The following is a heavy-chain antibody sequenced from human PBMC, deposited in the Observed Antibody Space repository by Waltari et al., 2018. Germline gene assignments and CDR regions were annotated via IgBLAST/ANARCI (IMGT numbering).Heavy chain of an antibody. CDR3: ARDRGAASWYFDL. Sequence: EVQLVESGGGLVKPGGSLRLSCAASAFTFSSSSMNRLRRAPGKGLEWVSSISSSSSYIYYADSVKGRFTISRDNAKNSLYLQMNSLRAEDTAVYYCARDRGAASWYFDLWGRGTLVTVSS. J-gene: IGHJ2*01. V-gene: IGHV3-21*01. D-gene: IGHD5-18*01. CDR2: ISSSSSYI. CDR1: AFTFSSSS.